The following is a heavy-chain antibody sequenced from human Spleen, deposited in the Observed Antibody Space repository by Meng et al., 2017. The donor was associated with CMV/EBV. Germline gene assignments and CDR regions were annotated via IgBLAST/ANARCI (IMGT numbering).Heavy chain of an antibody. CDR2: MNPNSGYT. CDR3: ARGVWGGGIDY. CDR1: GYTFTSFN. D-gene: IGHD7-27*01. V-gene: IGHV1-8*01. J-gene: IGHJ4*02. Sequence: QVQLVQSGAEVKKPGASVKVSRKASGYTFTSFNINWVRQATGQGREGMGWMNPNSGYTGYAQKFQGRVTMTRDTSISTAYMELSSLRSEDTAVYYCARGVWGGGIDYWGQGTLVTVSS.